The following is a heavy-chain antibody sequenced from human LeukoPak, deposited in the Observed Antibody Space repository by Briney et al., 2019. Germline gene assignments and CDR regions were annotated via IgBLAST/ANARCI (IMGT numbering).Heavy chain of an antibody. CDR3: ARGDAHSGYDRTNFDY. V-gene: IGHV1-69*01. D-gene: IGHD5-12*01. J-gene: IGHJ4*02. CDR1: GGTFSSYA. CDR2: IIPIFGTA. Sequence: SVKVSCKASGGTFSSYAISWVRQAPGQGLEWMGGIIPIFGTANYAQKFQGRVTITADESTSTAYMELSSLRSEDTAVYYCARGDAHSGYDRTNFDYWGQGTLVTVSS.